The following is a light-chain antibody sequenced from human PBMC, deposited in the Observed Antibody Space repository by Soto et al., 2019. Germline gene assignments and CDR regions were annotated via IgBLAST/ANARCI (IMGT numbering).Light chain of an antibody. CDR3: QQNV. Sequence: EIVLTQSPVTVSLSPGERATLSCRASPNVGSYLAWYQHKPGQAPRLLIYDASNRATGTPARFSGSASGADFNLTISILEPDDFAVYYCQQNVFGPRTRVD. CDR2: DAS. V-gene: IGKV3-11*01. J-gene: IGKJ3*01. CDR1: PNVGSY.